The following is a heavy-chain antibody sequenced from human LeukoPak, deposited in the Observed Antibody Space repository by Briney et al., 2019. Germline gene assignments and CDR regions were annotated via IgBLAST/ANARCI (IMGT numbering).Heavy chain of an antibody. J-gene: IGHJ3*02. D-gene: IGHD5-24*01. Sequence: SETLSLTCTVSGGSISSHYWSWVRQSPGKGLEWIGYIYYSGSTNYNPSLKSRVTISVDTSKNQFSLKLSSVTAADTAVYYCARGEMATIEDAFDIWGQGTMVTVSS. CDR1: GGSISSHY. CDR3: ARGEMATIEDAFDI. CDR2: IYYSGST. V-gene: IGHV4-59*11.